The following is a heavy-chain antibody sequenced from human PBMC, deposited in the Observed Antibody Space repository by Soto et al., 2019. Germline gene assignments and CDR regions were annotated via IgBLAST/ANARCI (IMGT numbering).Heavy chain of an antibody. CDR1: CFPISRGNR. D-gene: IGHD3-10*01. Sequence: ETLSPSRAVPCFPISRGNRWTWPRHSPQRGLGYIGKIFHDGTANYYPSFERGVAISVDTSKNQFSLKLTSVTAADTAIYFCARLVYDTRLNYMYFDFWGQGTMVTGSS. V-gene: IGHV4-4*01. CDR2: IFHDGTA. CDR3: ARLVYDTRLNYMYFDF. J-gene: IGHJ4*02.